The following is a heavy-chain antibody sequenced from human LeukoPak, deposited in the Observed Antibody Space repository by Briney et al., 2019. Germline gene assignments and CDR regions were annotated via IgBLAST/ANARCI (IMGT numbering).Heavy chain of an antibody. CDR1: GFTFSNYV. CDR3: ARDQQSWFSGSIDY. D-gene: IGHD3-10*01. Sequence: GGSLRLSCAVSGFTFSNYVMSWVRQAPGKGLEWVSSSSGSGGGTYYADSVKGRFTISRDNSKDTLYLQMDSLRAEDTAVYYCARDQQSWFSGSIDYWGQGTLVTVSS. V-gene: IGHV3-23*01. J-gene: IGHJ4*02. CDR2: SSGSGGGT.